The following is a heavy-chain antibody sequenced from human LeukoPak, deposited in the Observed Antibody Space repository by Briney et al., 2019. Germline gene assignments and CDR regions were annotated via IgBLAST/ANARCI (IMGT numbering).Heavy chain of an antibody. CDR2: IYTSGST. CDR3: ARDDYYGSGNKYPMDV. J-gene: IGHJ6*04. V-gene: IGHV4-61*02. Sequence: SETLSLTCTVSGGSMSSSSYYWGWIRQPAGKGLEWIGRIYTSGSTNYNPSLKSRVTMSVDTSKNQFSLKLSSVTAADTAVYYCARDDYYGSGNKYPMDVWGKGTTVTISS. CDR1: GGSMSSSSYY. D-gene: IGHD3-10*01.